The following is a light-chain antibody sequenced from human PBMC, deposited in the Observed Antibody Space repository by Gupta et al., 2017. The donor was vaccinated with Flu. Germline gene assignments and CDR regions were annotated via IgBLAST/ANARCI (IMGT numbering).Light chain of an antibody. Sequence: SPSFLSASVGDRVTITCRASKVIYSSLAWYQQKPGKAPFLLVYDASTLQSGVPSRFNGSGSGAEYTLTLSGLQPEDFATYYCQQVNAFPYTFGQGTKLEIK. CDR3: QQVNAFPYT. J-gene: IGKJ2*01. V-gene: IGKV1-9*01. CDR2: DAS. CDR1: KVIYSS.